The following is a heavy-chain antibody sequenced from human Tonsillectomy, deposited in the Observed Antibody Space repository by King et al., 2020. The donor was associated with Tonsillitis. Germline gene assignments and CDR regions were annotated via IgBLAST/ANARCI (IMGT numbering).Heavy chain of an antibody. J-gene: IGHJ6*02. Sequence: VQLVESGAEVKKPGYSVKVSCKASGGTFSSYGISWVRQAPGQGLEWMGGYTPILGSAHYPQKFLGKVTITADEVVSTVYMEVSSRRSEDTAVYYCARDSEGYCAVCTCFGMDVWGQGTTVTVSS. CDR3: ARDSEGYCAVCTCFGMDV. CDR1: GGTFSSYG. CDR2: YTPILGSA. V-gene: IGHV1-69*01. D-gene: IGHD2-15*01.